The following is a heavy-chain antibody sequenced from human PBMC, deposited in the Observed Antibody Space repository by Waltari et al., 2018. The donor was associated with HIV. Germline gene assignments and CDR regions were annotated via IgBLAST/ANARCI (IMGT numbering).Heavy chain of an antibody. V-gene: IGHV4-34*01. CDR1: GGSFSGYY. D-gene: IGHD3-3*01. J-gene: IGHJ6*02. Sequence: QVQLQQWGAGLLKPSETLSLTCAVYGGSFSGYYWSWIRQPPGKGLEWIGEINHSGSTNYNPSLKSRVTISVDTSKNQFSLKLSSVTAADTAVYYCARGGRTYFWSGYSRPQYGMDVWGQGTTVTVSS. CDR3: ARGGRTYFWSGYSRPQYGMDV. CDR2: INHSGST.